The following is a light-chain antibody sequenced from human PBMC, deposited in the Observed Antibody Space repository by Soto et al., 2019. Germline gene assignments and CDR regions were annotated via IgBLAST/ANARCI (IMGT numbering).Light chain of an antibody. Sequence: ADSLAVSLGERATINCKSSERVFYSSNNKNYLAWYQQKPGQPPKLLIYWASTRESGVPDRFSGSGSGTDSTLTISSLQADDVAVYYCQQFYINPITFGQGTRLEI. CDR1: ERVFYSSNNKNY. J-gene: IGKJ5*01. V-gene: IGKV4-1*01. CDR2: WAS. CDR3: QQFYINPIT.